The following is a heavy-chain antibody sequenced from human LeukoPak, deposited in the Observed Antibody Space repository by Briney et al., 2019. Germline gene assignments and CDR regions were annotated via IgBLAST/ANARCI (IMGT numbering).Heavy chain of an antibody. J-gene: IGHJ4*02. CDR3: ARVDYDSSGYPFDY. CDR1: GGSISSPNYY. V-gene: IGHV4-61*02. CDR2: IYASGST. Sequence: SETLSLTCIVSGGSISSPNYYWSWIRQPAGKRLEWIGRIYASGSTHYNPSLKSRVTMSVDTSKNQFSLKLSSVTAADTAVYYCARVDYDSSGYPFDYWGQGTLVTVSS. D-gene: IGHD3-22*01.